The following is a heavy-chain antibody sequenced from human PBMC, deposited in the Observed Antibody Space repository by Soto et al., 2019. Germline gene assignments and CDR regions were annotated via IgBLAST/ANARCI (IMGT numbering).Heavy chain of an antibody. CDR3: ARKYGSGSYVRFDP. CDR1: GGSISSYY. CDR2: IYYSGST. D-gene: IGHD3-10*01. J-gene: IGHJ5*02. V-gene: IGHV4-59*01. Sequence: SETLSLTCTVSGGSISSYYWSWIRQPPGKGLEWIGYIYYSGSTNYNPSLKSRVTISVDTSKNQFSLKLSSVTAADTAVYYCARKYGSGSYVRFDPWGQGTLVTVSS.